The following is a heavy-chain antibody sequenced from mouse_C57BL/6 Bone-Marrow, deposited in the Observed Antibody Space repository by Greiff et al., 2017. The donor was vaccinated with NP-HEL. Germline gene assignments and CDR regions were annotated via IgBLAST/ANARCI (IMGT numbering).Heavy chain of an antibody. D-gene: IGHD1-1*01. CDR3: ARCGYYGSSHSYWYFDV. J-gene: IGHJ1*03. V-gene: IGHV1-82*01. CDR1: GYAFSSSW. Sequence: QVQLQQSGPELVKPGASVKISCKASGYAFSSSWMNWVKQRPGKGLEWIGRIYPGDGDTNYNGKFKGKATLTADKSSSTAYMQLSSLTSEDSAVYFCARCGYYGSSHSYWYFDVWGTGTTVTVSS. CDR2: IYPGDGDT.